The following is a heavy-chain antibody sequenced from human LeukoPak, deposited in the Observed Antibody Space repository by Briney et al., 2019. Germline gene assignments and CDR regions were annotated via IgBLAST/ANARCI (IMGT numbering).Heavy chain of an antibody. CDR3: ARPSSKTARSLTGFDP. J-gene: IGHJ5*02. CDR2: ISGYNRKT. Sequence: ASVKVSCKTSGYSFTNFGITWVRQAPGQGLEWMGWISGYNRKTFYAQKFQGRVTMTTDTSTSTVNMELRSLRPDDTAVYYCARPSSKTARSLTGFDPWGQGTLVTVSS. D-gene: IGHD2-21*02. V-gene: IGHV1-18*01. CDR1: GYSFTNFG.